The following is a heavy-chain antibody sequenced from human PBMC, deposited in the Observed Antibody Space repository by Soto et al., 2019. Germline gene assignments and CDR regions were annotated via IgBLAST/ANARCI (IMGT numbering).Heavy chain of an antibody. CDR2: IWYDGSNK. J-gene: IGHJ6*02. V-gene: IGHV3-33*01. D-gene: IGHD6-6*01. CDR3: ARDGGSSSLFYYGMDV. CDR1: GFTFSSYG. Sequence: GGSLRLSCAASGFTFSSYGMHWVRQAPGKGLEWVAVIWYDGSNKYYADSVKGRFTISRDNSKNTLYLQMNSLRAEDTAVYYCARDGGSSSLFYYGMDVWGQGTTVTVSS.